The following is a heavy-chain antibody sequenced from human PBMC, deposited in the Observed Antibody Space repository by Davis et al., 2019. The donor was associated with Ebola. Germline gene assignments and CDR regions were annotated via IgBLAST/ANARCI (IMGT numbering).Heavy chain of an antibody. D-gene: IGHD6-19*01. Sequence: GESLKISCAASGFIFKTYTMHWVRQAPGKGLEWVAVIPYDGKDISYAESVRGRFTISRDISRNTLYLQMSSLRAEDTAVYYCARGVVIPVAGTGYAFDVWGQGAMVIVSS. V-gene: IGHV3-30*14. J-gene: IGHJ3*01. CDR3: ARGVVIPVAGTGYAFDV. CDR2: IPYDGKDI. CDR1: GFIFKTYT.